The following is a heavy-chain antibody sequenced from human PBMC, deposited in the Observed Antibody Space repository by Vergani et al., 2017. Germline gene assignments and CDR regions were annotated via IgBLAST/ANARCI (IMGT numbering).Heavy chain of an antibody. CDR1: GFTFSSYA. CDR3: ARNGAYSGRSFDY. Sequence: EVQLLESGGGLVQPGGSLRLSCAASGFTFSSYAMSWVRQAPGKGLEWVSAISGSGGSTYYADSVKGRFTISRDNSKNTLYLQMNSLRAEDTAVYYCARNGAYSGRSFDYWGQGTLVTVSS. V-gene: IGHV3-23*01. D-gene: IGHD4-17*01. CDR2: ISGSGGST. J-gene: IGHJ4*02.